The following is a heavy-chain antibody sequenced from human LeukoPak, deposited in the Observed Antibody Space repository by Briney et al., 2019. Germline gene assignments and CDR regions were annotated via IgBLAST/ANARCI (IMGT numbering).Heavy chain of an antibody. Sequence: PGRSLRLSCAASGFTFSSYAMHWVRQAPGKGLEWVAVISYDGSNKYYADSVKGRFTISRDNSKNTLYLQMNSLRAEDTAVYYCAKVSEDIVVVVAPWWWFDPWGQGTLVTVSS. CDR2: ISYDGSNK. J-gene: IGHJ5*02. V-gene: IGHV3-30-3*01. CDR3: AKVSEDIVVVVAPWWWFDP. CDR1: GFTFSSYA. D-gene: IGHD2-15*01.